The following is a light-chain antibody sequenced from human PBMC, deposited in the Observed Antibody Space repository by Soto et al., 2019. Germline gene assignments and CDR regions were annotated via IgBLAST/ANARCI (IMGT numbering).Light chain of an antibody. J-gene: IGKJ1*01. V-gene: IGKV1-5*03. CDR2: KAS. CDR1: QTISSW. Sequence: DIQMTHSPSTLSGSVGARVTITCRASQTISSWLAWYQQKPGKAPKLLIYKASTLKSGVPSRFSGSGSGTEFTLTISSLQPDDFATYYCQQYNSYSAAFGQGTKVDIK. CDR3: QQYNSYSAA.